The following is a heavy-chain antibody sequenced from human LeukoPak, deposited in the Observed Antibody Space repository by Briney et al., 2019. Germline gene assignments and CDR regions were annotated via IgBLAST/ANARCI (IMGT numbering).Heavy chain of an antibody. D-gene: IGHD1-26*01. Sequence: GGSLRLSCAASGFTFSSYIMNWVRQTRGKGLEWVACITGRSNAIYYADSVRGRFTVSRDNAKNSLYLQMNSLRDGDTAVYYCARETAYYPDFWGQGTLVTVSS. J-gene: IGHJ4*02. CDR1: GFTFSSYI. V-gene: IGHV3-48*02. CDR3: ARETAYYPDF. CDR2: ITGRSNAI.